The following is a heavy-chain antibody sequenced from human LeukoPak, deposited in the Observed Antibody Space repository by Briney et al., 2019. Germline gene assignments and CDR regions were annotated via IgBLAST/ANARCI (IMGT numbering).Heavy chain of an antibody. Sequence: ASVKVSCKASGYTCTSYGISWVRQAPGQGLEWMGWISAYNGNTNYAQKLQGRVTMTTDTSTSTAYMELRSLRSDDTAVYYCAREEVRRAVAGYFDYWGQGTLVTVSS. CDR1: GYTCTSYG. V-gene: IGHV1-18*01. J-gene: IGHJ4*02. CDR2: ISAYNGNT. D-gene: IGHD6-19*01. CDR3: AREEVRRAVAGYFDY.